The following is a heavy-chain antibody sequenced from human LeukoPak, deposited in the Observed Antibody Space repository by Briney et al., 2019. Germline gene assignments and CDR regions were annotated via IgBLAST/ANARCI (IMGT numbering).Heavy chain of an antibody. CDR3: ARRAVVVAANFDY. V-gene: IGHV4-34*01. CDR2: INHSGST. Sequence: SETLSLTCAVYGGSFSGYYWSWIRQPPGKGLEWIGEINHSGSTNYNPSLQSRVTISVDTSKNQFSLKLSSVTAADTAVYYCARRAVVVAANFDYWGQGTLVTVSS. D-gene: IGHD2-15*01. J-gene: IGHJ4*02. CDR1: GGSFSGYY.